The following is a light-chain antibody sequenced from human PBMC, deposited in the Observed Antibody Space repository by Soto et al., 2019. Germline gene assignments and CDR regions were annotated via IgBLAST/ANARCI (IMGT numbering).Light chain of an antibody. V-gene: IGKV3-20*01. CDR1: QTVRGNN. CDR2: GAS. Sequence: IVLTQSPDTLSLSPGESATLSCRASQTVRGNNIVWYQQRPGQAPRVLMSGASSRATGIPDRFRGSGSGTDFSLSIRRLEPEDSAVYYCQQYASLPLTFGGGTKVVIK. J-gene: IGKJ4*01. CDR3: QQYASLPLT.